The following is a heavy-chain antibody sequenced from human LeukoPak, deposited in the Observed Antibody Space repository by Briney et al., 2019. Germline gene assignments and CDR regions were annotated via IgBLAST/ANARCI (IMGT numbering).Heavy chain of an antibody. D-gene: IGHD3-22*01. J-gene: IGHJ5*02. CDR1: GFTFTSYA. CDR3: VRGSRGNYDT. V-gene: IGHV3-23*01. Sequence: GGSLRLSCAASGFTFTSYAMCWVRQAPGKGLQWVSSITSSGDNTYYADSVKGRFTISRDNTKNTLHLQVNSLRAEDTAVYYCVRGSRGNYDTWGQGTLVTVSS. CDR2: ITSSGDNT.